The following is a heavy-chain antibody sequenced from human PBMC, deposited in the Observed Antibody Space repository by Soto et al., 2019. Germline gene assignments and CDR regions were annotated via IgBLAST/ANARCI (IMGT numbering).Heavy chain of an antibody. CDR1: GFTFSSYG. J-gene: IGHJ4*02. Sequence: GGSLRLSCAASGFTFSSYGMHWVRQAPGKGLEWVAVISYDGSNKYYADSVKGRFTISRDNSKNTLYLQMNSLRAEDTAVYYCAKDKYYLGELSKYYFDYWGQGTLVTVSS. D-gene: IGHD3-16*02. V-gene: IGHV3-30*18. CDR2: ISYDGSNK. CDR3: AKDKYYLGELSKYYFDY.